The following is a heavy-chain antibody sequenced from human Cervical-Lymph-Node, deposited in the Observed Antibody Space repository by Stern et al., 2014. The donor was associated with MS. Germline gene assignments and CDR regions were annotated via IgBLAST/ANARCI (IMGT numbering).Heavy chain of an antibody. D-gene: IGHD4-11*01. Sequence: QVQLVQSGAEVKRPGASVKFSCKASGYTFTSHFMHWGRQAPGQGLEWMGIINPSGGSTNYAQKFQGRVTMTRDTSTSTVFMELSSLRSDDTAVYYCARGGDTTITTHFSHWGQGTLVTVSS. CDR1: GYTFTSHF. J-gene: IGHJ4*02. V-gene: IGHV1-46*01. CDR2: INPSGGST. CDR3: ARGGDTTITTHFSH.